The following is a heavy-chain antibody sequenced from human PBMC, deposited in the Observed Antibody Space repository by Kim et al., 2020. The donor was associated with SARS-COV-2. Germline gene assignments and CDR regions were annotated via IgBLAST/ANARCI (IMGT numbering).Heavy chain of an antibody. CDR2: IYSGGSSK. D-gene: IGHD2-2*01. CDR3: ANTNGAGLVGYFTITSCPAYGMDV. CDR1: GFTFSSYA. J-gene: IGHJ6*02. Sequence: GGSLRLSCAASGFTFSSYAMSWVRQAPGKGLEWVSVIYSGGSSKYYADSVKGRFTISRDNSKNTLYLQMNSLRAEDTAVYYCANTNGAGLVGYFTITSCPAYGMDVWGPGTTVTVSS. V-gene: IGHV3-23*03.